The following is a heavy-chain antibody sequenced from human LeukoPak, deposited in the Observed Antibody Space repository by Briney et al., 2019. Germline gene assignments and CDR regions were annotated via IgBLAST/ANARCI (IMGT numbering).Heavy chain of an antibody. CDR1: GFTFSSSW. V-gene: IGHV3-23*01. D-gene: IGHD3-10*01. Sequence: GGSLRLSCVASGFTFSSSWMSWVRQAPGKGLEWVSAISGSGGSTYYADSVKGRFTISRDNSKNTLYLQMNSLRAEDTAVYYCAKDVRGYGSGSSDYWGQGTLVTVSS. CDR3: AKDVRGYGSGSSDY. J-gene: IGHJ4*02. CDR2: ISGSGGST.